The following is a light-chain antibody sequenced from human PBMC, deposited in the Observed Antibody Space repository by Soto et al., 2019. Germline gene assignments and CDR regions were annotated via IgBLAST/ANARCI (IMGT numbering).Light chain of an antibody. CDR2: YDS. V-gene: IGLV3-21*04. CDR1: NIGSKS. J-gene: IGLJ2*01. CDR3: QVWDSSSDHLV. Sequence: VLTQPPSVSVAPGKTARITCGGNNIGSKSVHWYQQKPGQAPVLVIYYDSDRPSGIPERSSGSNSGNTATLTISRVEAGDEADYYCQVWDSSSDHLVFGGGTKLTVL.